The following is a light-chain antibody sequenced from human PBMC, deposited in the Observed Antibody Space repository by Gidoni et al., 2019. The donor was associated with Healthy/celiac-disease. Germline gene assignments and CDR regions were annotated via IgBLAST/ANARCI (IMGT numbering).Light chain of an antibody. CDR3: SSYTSSSPYV. V-gene: IGLV2-14*01. J-gene: IGLJ1*01. CDR2: EVS. Sequence: QSALTQPASVSGSPGQSITISCTGTSNAVGGYNYVSWYQQHPGKAPKLMIYEVSNRPSGVSNRFSGSKSGNTASLTISGLQAEDEADYYCSSYTSSSPYVFGTGTKVTVL. CDR1: SNAVGGYNY.